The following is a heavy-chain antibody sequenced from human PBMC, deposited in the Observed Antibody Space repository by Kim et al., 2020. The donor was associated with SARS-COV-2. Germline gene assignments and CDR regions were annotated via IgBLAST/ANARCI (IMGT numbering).Heavy chain of an antibody. CDR3: ARDAMSDAFDI. CDR1: GGSISSYY. CDR2: IYYSGST. J-gene: IGHJ3*02. V-gene: IGHV4-59*13. Sequence: SETLSLTCTVSGGSISSYYWSWIRQPPGKGLEWIGYIYYSGSTNYNPSLKSRVTISVDTSKNQFSLKLSSVTAADTAVYYCARDAMSDAFDIWGQGTMVTVSS.